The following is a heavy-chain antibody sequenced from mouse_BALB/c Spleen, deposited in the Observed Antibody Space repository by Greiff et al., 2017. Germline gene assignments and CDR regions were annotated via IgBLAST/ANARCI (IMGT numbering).Heavy chain of an antibody. CDR2: INSNGGST. J-gene: IGHJ4*01. CDR3: AREGWAMDY. CDR1: GFTFSSYG. Sequence: EVMLVESGGGLVQPGGSLKLSCAASGFTFSSYGMSWVRQTPDKRLELVATINSNGGSTYYPDSVKGRFTISRDNAKNTLYLQMSSLKSEDTAMYYCAREGWAMDYWGQGTSVTVSS. D-gene: IGHD1-1*02. V-gene: IGHV5-6-3*01.